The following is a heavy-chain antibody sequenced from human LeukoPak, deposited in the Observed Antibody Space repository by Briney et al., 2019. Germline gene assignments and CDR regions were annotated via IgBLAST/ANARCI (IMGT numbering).Heavy chain of an antibody. D-gene: IGHD2-2*01. CDR1: GYTFTSYY. V-gene: IGHV1-46*01. CDR3: ASRGTSFTSCYRFCLNY. CDR2: INPSGGGT. J-gene: IGHJ4*02. Sequence: GASVKVSCKASGYTFTSYYMHWVRQAPGQGLEWMGIINPSGGGTSYAQKFQGRVTMTRDTSTSTVYMELSSLRSEDTAVYYCASRGTSFTSCYRFCLNYWGQGTLVTVSS.